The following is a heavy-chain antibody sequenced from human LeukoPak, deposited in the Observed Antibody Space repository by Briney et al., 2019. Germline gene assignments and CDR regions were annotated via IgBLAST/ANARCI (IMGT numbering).Heavy chain of an antibody. D-gene: IGHD1-7*01. CDR1: GFTLSTYA. CDR3: AKWGHNWNYLAPTRDAFDI. Sequence: GGFLRLSCAASGFTLSTYAMSWVRQTPGKGLEWVAATSSSDAGTYHADSVKGRFTISRDNSKNTLYLQMNSLRAEDTAVYYCAKWGHNWNYLAPTRDAFDIWGQGTMVTVSS. J-gene: IGHJ3*02. V-gene: IGHV3-23*01. CDR2: TSSSDAGT.